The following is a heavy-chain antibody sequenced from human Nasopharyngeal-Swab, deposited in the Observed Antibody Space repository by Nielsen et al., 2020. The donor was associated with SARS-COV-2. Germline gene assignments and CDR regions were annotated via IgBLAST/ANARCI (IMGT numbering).Heavy chain of an antibody. CDR2: INHSGST. Sequence: PGKGLEGVGAINHSGSTNYNPSLESRVTISVDTSKNQFSLKLSSVTAADTAVYYCARGTVYYYDSSGYYYYYYYGMDVWGQGTTVTVSS. J-gene: IGHJ6*02. CDR3: ARGTVYYYDSSGYYYYYYYGMDV. D-gene: IGHD3-22*01. V-gene: IGHV4-34*01.